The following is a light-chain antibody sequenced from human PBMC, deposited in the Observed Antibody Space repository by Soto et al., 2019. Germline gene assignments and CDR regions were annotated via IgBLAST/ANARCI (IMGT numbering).Light chain of an antibody. Sequence: IVLSLSPDAVSLSPGERATLSCRASQAVITDYLAWYQQKPGQAPRLLLYGASNRATGVPDRFSGSGSGTDFTLTISRLEPEDFAVYYCQLYGRSPTWT. V-gene: IGKV3-20*01. CDR2: GAS. CDR3: QLYGRSPTWT. CDR1: QAVITDY. J-gene: IGKJ1*01.